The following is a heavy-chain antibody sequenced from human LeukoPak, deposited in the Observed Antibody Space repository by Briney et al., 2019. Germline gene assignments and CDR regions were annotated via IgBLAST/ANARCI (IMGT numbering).Heavy chain of an antibody. Sequence: GESLKLSCKGSGYSFTSYWIGWVRQMPGKGLEWMGIIYPGDSDTIYRPSFQGQVTVSADKSISTAYLQWSSLKASDTAMYYCARSRLTIDYYYYYMDVWGKGTTVTVSS. CDR2: IYPGDSDT. CDR1: GYSFTSYW. CDR3: ARSRLTIDYYYYYMDV. D-gene: IGHD5-24*01. J-gene: IGHJ6*03. V-gene: IGHV5-51*01.